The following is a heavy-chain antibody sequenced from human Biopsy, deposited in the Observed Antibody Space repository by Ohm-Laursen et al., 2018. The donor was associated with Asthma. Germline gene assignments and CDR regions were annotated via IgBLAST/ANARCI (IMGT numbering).Heavy chain of an antibody. V-gene: IGHV3-30*01. CDR3: VRDGTDDAFDI. CDR2: ISKDASTQ. J-gene: IGHJ3*02. D-gene: IGHD1-1*01. Sequence: LSLTCVATGFSFSNFAIHWVRQAPGKGLEWVGVISKDASTQDYADSVKGRFTMARDNSKNTLDLQMNSLREEDTAVYYCVRDGTDDAFDIWGQGTVVSVSS. CDR1: GFSFSNFA.